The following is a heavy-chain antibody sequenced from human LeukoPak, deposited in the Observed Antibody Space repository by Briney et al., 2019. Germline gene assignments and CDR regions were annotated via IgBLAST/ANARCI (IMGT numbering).Heavy chain of an antibody. J-gene: IGHJ5*02. CDR2: ISAYNGNT. Sequence: ASVKFSCKASGYTFTSYGISWVRQAPGQGLEWMGWISAYNGNTNYAQKLQGRVTMTTDTSTSTAYMELRSLRSDDTAVYYCARVFTMVRGVKGFDPWGQGTLVSVYS. CDR1: GYTFTSYG. CDR3: ARVFTMVRGVKGFDP. V-gene: IGHV1-18*01. D-gene: IGHD3-10*01.